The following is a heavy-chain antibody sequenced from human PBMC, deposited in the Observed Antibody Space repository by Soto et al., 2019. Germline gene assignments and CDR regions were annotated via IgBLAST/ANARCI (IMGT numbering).Heavy chain of an antibody. J-gene: IGHJ6*02. CDR1: GGSISSGGYY. V-gene: IGHV4-31*03. CDR2: IYYSGST. D-gene: IGHD2-21*02. Sequence: SETLSLTCTVSGGSISSGGYYWSWIRQHPGKGLEWIGYIYYSGSTYYNPSLKSRVTISVDTSKNQFSLKLSSVTAADTAVYYCARDCGGDCYAGGTEYYYYGMDVWGQGTTVTVSS. CDR3: ARDCGGDCYAGGTEYYYYGMDV.